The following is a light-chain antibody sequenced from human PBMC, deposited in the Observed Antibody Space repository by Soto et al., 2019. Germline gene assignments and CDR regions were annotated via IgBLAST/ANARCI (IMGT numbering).Light chain of an antibody. CDR1: PSVTNF. V-gene: IGKV3-11*01. CDR3: QQYGYSRT. Sequence: EIVLTQSPATLSLSPGERATLSCRASPSVTNFLAWYQQKPGQAPRLLIYGAFNRATGIPARFSGSGSGTDFTLTISSLEPEDFAIYYCQQYGYSRTFGQGTKVEIK. J-gene: IGKJ1*01. CDR2: GAF.